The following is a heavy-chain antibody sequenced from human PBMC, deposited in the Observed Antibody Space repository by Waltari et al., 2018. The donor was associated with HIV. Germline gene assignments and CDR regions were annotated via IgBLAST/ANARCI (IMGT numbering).Heavy chain of an antibody. J-gene: IGHJ2*01. CDR2: LGGNGATT. D-gene: IGHD2-8*02. CDR1: GFTFSTYA. V-gene: IGHV3-23*01. CDR3: ARQAFHVGHSTGWDWYFDV. Sequence: QLLESGGGLVQPGGSLRLSCEASGFTFSTYAMAWVRQAPGQGLEWVSALGGNGATTYYDGSVRCRFTVSRDNSRNTLFLQMNYLGVDDTAIYYCARQAFHVGHSTGWDWYFDVWGRGTLVSVST.